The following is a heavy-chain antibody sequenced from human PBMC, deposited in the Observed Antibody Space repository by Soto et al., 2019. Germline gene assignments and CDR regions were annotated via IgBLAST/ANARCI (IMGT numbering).Heavy chain of an antibody. CDR3: ARKSFFDY. CDR2: IYHTGST. Sequence: SETLSLTCAVSGYSISSGYYWGWIRQPPGKGLEWIGSIYHTGSTHYNPSLKSRVTISVDTSKNQFSLKLSSVTAADTAVYCCARKSFFDYWGQGTLVTVSS. D-gene: IGHD3-10*01. CDR1: GYSISSGYY. J-gene: IGHJ4*02. V-gene: IGHV4-38-2*01.